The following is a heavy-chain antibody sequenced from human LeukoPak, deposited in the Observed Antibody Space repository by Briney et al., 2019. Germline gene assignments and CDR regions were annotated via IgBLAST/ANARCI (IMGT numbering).Heavy chain of an antibody. D-gene: IGHD3-9*01. CDR2: ISSSSSTI. Sequence: GGSLRLSCAASGFTFSSYSTNWVRQAPGKGLEWVSYISSSSSTIYYADSVKGRFTISRDNAKNSLYLQMNSLRAEDTAVYYCARDLNDILTGYSYYMDVWGKGTTVTVSS. CDR3: ARDLNDILTGYSYYMDV. V-gene: IGHV3-48*01. J-gene: IGHJ6*03. CDR1: GFTFSSYS.